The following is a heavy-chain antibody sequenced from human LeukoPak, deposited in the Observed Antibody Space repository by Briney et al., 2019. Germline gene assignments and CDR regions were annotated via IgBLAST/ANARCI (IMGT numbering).Heavy chain of an antibody. V-gene: IGHV3-7*01. CDR3: ARTPNDYGGNAFDY. Sequence: GGSLRLSCAASGFTFSSYWMSWVRQAPGKGLEWVANIKQDGSEKYYVDSVKGRFTISRNNAKNSLYLQMSSLRAEDTAVYYCARTPNDYGGNAFDYWGQGTLVTVSS. CDR2: IKQDGSEK. CDR1: GFTFSSYW. D-gene: IGHD4-23*01. J-gene: IGHJ4*02.